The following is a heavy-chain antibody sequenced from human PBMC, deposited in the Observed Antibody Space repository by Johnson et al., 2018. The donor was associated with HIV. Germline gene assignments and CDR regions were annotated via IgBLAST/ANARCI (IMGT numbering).Heavy chain of an antibody. CDR2: IWYDGSNK. CDR1: GFTFSSYG. J-gene: IGHJ3*02. V-gene: IGHV3-33*06. CDR3: AKETTGDTGAFDI. Sequence: VQLVESGGGVVQPGRSLRLSCAASGFTFSSYGMHWVRQAPGKGLEWVAVIWYDGSNKYYADSVKGRFTISRDNSKNTLYLQMNSLRAEDTAVYYCAKETTGDTGAFDIWGQGTMVTVSS. D-gene: IGHD7-27*01.